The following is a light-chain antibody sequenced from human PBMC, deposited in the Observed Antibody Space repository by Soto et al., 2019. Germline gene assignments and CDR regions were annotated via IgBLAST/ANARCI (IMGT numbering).Light chain of an antibody. CDR1: DIGSKG. Sequence: YELSQPPPVSVAPGKTASISYGGNDIGSKGVHWYQKKPGQAPVLVIYSDTDLPPVIPERFSGSNSANLATLTISRVEAGDEADYYCQVWDSGSSHVVLSGGTKLTVL. J-gene: IGLJ2*01. V-gene: IGLV3-21*01. CDR2: SDT. CDR3: QVWDSGSSHVV.